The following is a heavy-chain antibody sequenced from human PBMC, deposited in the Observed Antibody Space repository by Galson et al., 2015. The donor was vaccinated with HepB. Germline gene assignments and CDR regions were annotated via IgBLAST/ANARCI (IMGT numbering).Heavy chain of an antibody. CDR1: GFTFSGSA. CDR3: TRLGDLSGYSSL. J-gene: IGHJ4*02. Sequence: SLRLSCAASGFTFSGSAMHWVRQASGSGLEWVSRIGSKANSYATAYAASVKGRFTISRDDSKNTAYMQMNSLKTEDTAVYYCTRLGDLSGYSSLWGQGTLVTVSS. CDR2: IGSKANSYAT. V-gene: IGHV3-73*01. D-gene: IGHD6-13*01.